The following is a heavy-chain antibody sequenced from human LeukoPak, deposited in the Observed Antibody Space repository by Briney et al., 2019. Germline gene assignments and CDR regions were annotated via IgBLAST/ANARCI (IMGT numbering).Heavy chain of an antibody. CDR2: ISSSSSYT. CDR1: GSTFSDYY. J-gene: IGHJ4*02. Sequence: GGSLRLSCAASGSTFSDYYMSWIRQAPGKGLEWVSYISSSSSYTNYADSVKGRFTISRDNAKNSLYLQMNSLRAEDAAVYYCARRYCSSASCLFDYWGQGTLVTVSS. D-gene: IGHD2-2*01. CDR3: ARRYCSSASCLFDY. V-gene: IGHV3-11*06.